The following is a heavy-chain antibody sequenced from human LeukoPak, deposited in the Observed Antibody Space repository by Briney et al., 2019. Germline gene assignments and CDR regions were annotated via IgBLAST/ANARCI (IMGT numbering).Heavy chain of an antibody. CDR3: ARHVRSGYNLLDY. CDR2: IYFSGSS. CDR1: GGSISNYY. D-gene: IGHD5-24*01. Sequence: SETLSLTCTVSGGSISNYYWSWIRQPPGKGLEWIGYIYFSGSSNQNPSLRSRVTMSVDTSKNQFSLKLSSVTAADTAVYYCARHVRSGYNLLDYWGQGTLVTASS. V-gene: IGHV4-59*08. J-gene: IGHJ4*02.